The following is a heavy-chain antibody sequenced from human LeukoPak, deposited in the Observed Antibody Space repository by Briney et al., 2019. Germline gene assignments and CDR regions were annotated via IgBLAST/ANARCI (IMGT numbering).Heavy chain of an antibody. CDR1: GYTFTGYY. J-gene: IGHJ4*02. V-gene: IGHV1-2*02. CDR2: ISANSDDT. CDR3: ARGGFDY. Sequence: ASVKVSCKASGYTFTGYYLHWVRQAPGQGLEWMGWISANSDDTNYAQKFRGRVNMTRYTSISTAYMELSRLRSDDTAIYYCARGGFDYWGQGTLVTVSS.